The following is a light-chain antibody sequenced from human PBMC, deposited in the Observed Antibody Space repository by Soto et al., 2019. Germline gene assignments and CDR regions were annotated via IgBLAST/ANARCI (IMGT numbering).Light chain of an antibody. CDR1: SSDVGGYNY. Sequence: QPVLTQPPSASGSPGQSVTISCTGTSSDVGGYNYVSWYQQHPGKAPKLMIYEVSKRPSGVPDRFSGSKSGNTASLTVSGLQAEDEADYYCSSYAGRYVFGTGTKLTVL. CDR2: EVS. V-gene: IGLV2-8*01. CDR3: SSYAGRYV. J-gene: IGLJ1*01.